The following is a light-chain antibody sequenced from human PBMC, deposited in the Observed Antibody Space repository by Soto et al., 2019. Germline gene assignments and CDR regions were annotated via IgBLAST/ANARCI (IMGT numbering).Light chain of an antibody. Sequence: EIVMTQSPATLSVSPGERVTLSCRASQSVSNNLAWYQHKPGQSPRLLIYGASARATGIPDRFSGGGSGAEYTLTISSLQSEDFAVYYCQQYDKWPRTFGQGTKVDIK. CDR3: QQYDKWPRT. CDR1: QSVSNN. CDR2: GAS. V-gene: IGKV3-15*01. J-gene: IGKJ1*01.